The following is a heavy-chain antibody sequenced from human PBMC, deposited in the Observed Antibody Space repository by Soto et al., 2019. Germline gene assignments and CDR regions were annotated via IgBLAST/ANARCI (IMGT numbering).Heavy chain of an antibody. CDR2: IYWNDDK. Sequence: QITLKESGPTLVKPTQTLTLTCTFSGFSHSTSGVGVGWIRQPPGKALEWLALIYWNDDKRYSPSLKSRLTITKDTSKNQVVLTMTNMDPVDTATYYCAHIRAVAGKFDYWGQGTLVTVSS. J-gene: IGHJ4*02. CDR3: AHIRAVAGKFDY. CDR1: GFSHSTSGVG. D-gene: IGHD6-19*01. V-gene: IGHV2-5*01.